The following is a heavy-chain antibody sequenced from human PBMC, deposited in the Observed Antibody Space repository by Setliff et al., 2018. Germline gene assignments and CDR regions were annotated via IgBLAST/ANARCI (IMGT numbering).Heavy chain of an antibody. CDR1: GGTFNSYA. V-gene: IGHV1-69*13. Sequence: GASVKVSCKASGGTFNSYAISWVRQAPGQGLEWMGGIIPIFGTANYAQKFQGRVTITADESTSTAYMELSSLRSEDTAVYYCALQQQLGPKIFDYWGQGTLVTVSS. D-gene: IGHD6-13*01. CDR2: IIPIFGTA. J-gene: IGHJ4*02. CDR3: ALQQQLGPKIFDY.